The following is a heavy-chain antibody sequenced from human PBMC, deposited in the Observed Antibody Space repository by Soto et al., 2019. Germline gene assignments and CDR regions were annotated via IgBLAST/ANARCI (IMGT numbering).Heavy chain of an antibody. CDR3: ASRIDSSSWVEYFQH. Sequence: QVQLVESGGGVVQPGRSLRLSCAASGFTFSSYGMHWVRQAPGKGLEWVAVISYDGSNKYYADSVKGRFTISRDNSKNTLYLQMNSRRAEDTAVYYCASRIDSSSWVEYFQHWGQGTLVTVSS. CDR2: ISYDGSNK. D-gene: IGHD6-13*01. CDR1: GFTFSSYG. V-gene: IGHV3-30*03. J-gene: IGHJ1*01.